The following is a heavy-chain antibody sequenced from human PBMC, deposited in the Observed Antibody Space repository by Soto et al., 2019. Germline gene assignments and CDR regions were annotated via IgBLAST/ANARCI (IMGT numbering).Heavy chain of an antibody. CDR2: ISYSGST. D-gene: IGHD3-3*01. CDR1: GGSISSSSYY. Sequence: SETLSLTCTVSGGSISSSSYYWGWIRQPPGKGLECIGSISYSGSTYYNPSLKRRVAMFVDTSKNWFSLISSSVTSDETAVYYCARVCFLAWLLYWVDPWGQGALVTVFS. CDR3: ARVCFLAWLLYWVDP. V-gene: IGHV4-39*01. J-gene: IGHJ5*02.